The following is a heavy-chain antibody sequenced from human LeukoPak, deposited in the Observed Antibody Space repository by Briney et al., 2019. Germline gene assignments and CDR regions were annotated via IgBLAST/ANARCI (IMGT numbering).Heavy chain of an antibody. D-gene: IGHD3-10*01. Sequence: PGGSLRLSCAASGFTFSSYEMNWVRQAPGKGLEWVSYISSSGSTIYYADSVKVRFTISRDNSKNTVYLQMDDLRPEDTAVYYCARENVGFGSWFDSWGQGTLVAVSS. V-gene: IGHV3-48*03. J-gene: IGHJ5*01. CDR1: GFTFSSYE. CDR3: ARENVGFGSWFDS. CDR2: ISSSGSTI.